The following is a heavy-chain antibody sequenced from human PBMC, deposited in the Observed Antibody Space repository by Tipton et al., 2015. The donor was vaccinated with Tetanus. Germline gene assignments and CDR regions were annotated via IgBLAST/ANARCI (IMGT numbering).Heavy chain of an antibody. Sequence: SLRLSCAASGFTFSNYAMAWVRQAPGKGLEWVSGISVRGSHTYYVDSVKGRFSISRDNAKNTLYLQMNSLRVEDTAVYYCVRDGGSSGWLAYWGQGTLVTVSS. V-gene: IGHV3-23*01. J-gene: IGHJ4*02. CDR1: GFTFSNYA. D-gene: IGHD6-19*01. CDR3: VRDGGSSGWLAY. CDR2: ISVRGSHT.